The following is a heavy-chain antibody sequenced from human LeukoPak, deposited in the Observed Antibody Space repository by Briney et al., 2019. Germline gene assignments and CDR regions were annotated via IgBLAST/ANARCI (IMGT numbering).Heavy chain of an antibody. J-gene: IGHJ3*02. V-gene: IGHV3-9*01. CDR1: GFTFDDYA. CDR2: ISWNSGSI. D-gene: IGHD1-26*01. CDR3: AKDIGATGDAFDI. Sequence: GRSLRLSCAAPGFTFDDYAMHWVRQAPGKGLEWVSGISWNSGSIGYADSVKGRFTISRDNAKNSLYLQMNSLRAEDTALYYCAKDIGATGDAFDIWGQGTMVTVSS.